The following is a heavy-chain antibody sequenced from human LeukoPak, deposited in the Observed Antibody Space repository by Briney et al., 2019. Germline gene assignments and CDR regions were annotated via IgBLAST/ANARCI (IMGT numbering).Heavy chain of an antibody. Sequence: SGPTLVKPTQTLTLTCAFSGFSLSTSGVAVGWIRQPPGKALEWLAVIYWNDDKHYSPSLKSRVSITKDTSKNQVVLTMTNMDPVDTATYSCAHRHEGAIRGWFESWGQGILVTVSS. V-gene: IGHV2-5*01. CDR1: GFSLSTSGVA. CDR2: IYWNDDK. J-gene: IGHJ5*01. D-gene: IGHD1-26*01. CDR3: AHRHEGAIRGWFES.